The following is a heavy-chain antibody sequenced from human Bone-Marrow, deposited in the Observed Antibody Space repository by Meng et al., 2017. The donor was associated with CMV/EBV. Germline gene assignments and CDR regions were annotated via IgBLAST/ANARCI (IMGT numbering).Heavy chain of an antibody. J-gene: IGHJ3*02. Sequence: GGSLRLSCAASIIAVSSNYMTWVRQAPGKGLEWVPLIYNGVNTFHADSVKGRFTISIDASRNTLYLQMSSLRPEDTAVYYCARPHSGAYPWAFDIWGQGTLVTGSS. CDR1: IIAVSSNY. V-gene: IGHV3-66*02. CDR3: ARPHSGAYPWAFDI. CDR2: IYNGVNT. D-gene: IGHD1-26*01.